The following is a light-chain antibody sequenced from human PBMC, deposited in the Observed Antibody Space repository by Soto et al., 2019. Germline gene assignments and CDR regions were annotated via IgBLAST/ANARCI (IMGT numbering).Light chain of an antibody. Sequence: QSVLTQPASVSGSPGQSITNSCTGASSDVGGYNYVSWYQQHPGKAPKLMIYDVSNRPSGVSNRFSGSKSGNTASLTISGLQTEDESDYYCSSYTGSSTYVFGTGTKVTVL. CDR1: SSDVGGYNY. J-gene: IGLJ1*01. V-gene: IGLV2-14*03. CDR2: DVS. CDR3: SSYTGSSTYV.